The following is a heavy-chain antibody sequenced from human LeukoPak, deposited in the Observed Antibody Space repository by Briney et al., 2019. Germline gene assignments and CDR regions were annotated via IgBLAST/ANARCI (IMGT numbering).Heavy chain of an antibody. CDR3: ARSGYSSSWYGVGFNSFDP. D-gene: IGHD6-13*01. V-gene: IGHV4-38-2*02. CDR2: IYHSGRT. J-gene: IGHJ5*02. CDR1: GYSISRGYY. Sequence: SETLSLTCTVTGYSISRGYYWGWIRQPPGKGLEWVGSIYHSGRTYYNPSLKSRVTISVDTSKNQFSLKLSSVTAADTAVYSWARSGYSSSWYGVGFNSFDPWGQGTLVTVSS.